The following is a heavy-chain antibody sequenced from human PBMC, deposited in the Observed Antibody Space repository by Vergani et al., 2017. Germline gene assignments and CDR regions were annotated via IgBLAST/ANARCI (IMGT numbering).Heavy chain of an antibody. CDR1: GFTFSSYG. J-gene: IGHJ4*02. CDR3: ARDGCSSTSCYDFDY. CDR2: IWYDGSNK. D-gene: IGHD2-2*01. Sequence: QVQLVESGGGVVQPGRSLRLSCAASGFTFSSYGMHWVRQAPGKGLEWVAVIWYDGSNKYYADSVKGRFTISRDNSKNTLYLQMNSLRAEDTAVYYCARDGCSSTSCYDFDYWGQGTLVTVSS. V-gene: IGHV3-33*01.